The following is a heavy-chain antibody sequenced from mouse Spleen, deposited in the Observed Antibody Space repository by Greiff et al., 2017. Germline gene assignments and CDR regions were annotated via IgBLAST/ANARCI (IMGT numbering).Heavy chain of an antibody. J-gene: IGHJ3*01. CDR2: ISSGGSYT. V-gene: IGHV5-9-4*01. D-gene: IGHD2-10*02. CDR1: GFTFSSYA. Sequence: EVQGVESGGGLVKPGGSLKLSCAASGFTFSSYAMSWVRQSPEKRLEWVAEISSGGSYTYYPDTVTGRFTISRDNAKNTLYLEMSSLRSEDTAMYYCAREGYGNYVAWFAYWGQGTLVTVSA. CDR3: AREGYGNYVAWFAY.